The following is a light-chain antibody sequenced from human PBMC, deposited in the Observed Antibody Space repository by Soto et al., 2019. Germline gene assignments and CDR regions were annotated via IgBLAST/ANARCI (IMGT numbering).Light chain of an antibody. CDR3: QQYDRSWT. CDR1: QSVSSSY. J-gene: IGKJ1*01. CDR2: GAS. Sequence: ETVLTQSPGTLSLSPGERATLSCRASQSVSSSYLAWYHQRPGQAPRLLIYGASRRATGIPDRFSGSGSGTDFTLTISRLEPEDFAVYYCQQYDRSWTFGHGTKVDIK. V-gene: IGKV3-20*01.